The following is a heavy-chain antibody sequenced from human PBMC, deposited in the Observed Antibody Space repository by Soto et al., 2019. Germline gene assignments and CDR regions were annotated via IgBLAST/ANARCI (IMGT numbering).Heavy chain of an antibody. CDR3: AKDLTYYGSAPGSDYNPISEAY. J-gene: IGHJ4*02. V-gene: IGHV3-7*01. Sequence: EVYLVESGGGLVQPGASLRLSCAASGFTFSSYWMTWVRQAPGKGLEWVANINQDGSEKYYVDSVRGRFSISRDNAKNSLYLQMSSLRAEDTAVYYCAKDLTYYGSAPGSDYNPISEAYWGQGTLVTVSS. CDR1: GFTFSSYW. D-gene: IGHD3-10*01. CDR2: INQDGSEK.